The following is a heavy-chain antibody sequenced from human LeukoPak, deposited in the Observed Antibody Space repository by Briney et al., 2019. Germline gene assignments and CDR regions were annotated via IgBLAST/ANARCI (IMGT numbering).Heavy chain of an antibody. CDR1: GYTFTDYY. CDR3: ARLSGVREMATSTDFDY. J-gene: IGHJ4*02. Sequence: SVKVSCKASGYTFTDYYIQWVRQAPGQGLEWMGGIIPIFGTANYAQKFQGRVTITADKSTSTAYMELSTLRSEDTAVYYCARLSGVREMATSTDFDYWGQGTLVTVSS. CDR2: IIPIFGTA. D-gene: IGHD5-24*01. V-gene: IGHV1-69*06.